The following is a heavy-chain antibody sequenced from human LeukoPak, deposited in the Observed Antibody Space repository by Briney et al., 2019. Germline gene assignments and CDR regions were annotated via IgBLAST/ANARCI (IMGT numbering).Heavy chain of an antibody. CDR3: ATAGKYRFDN. J-gene: IGHJ5*02. D-gene: IGHD6-19*01. CDR1: GFIFSNYW. CDR2: MNTDGSTI. Sequence: PGGSLRLSCAASGFIFSNYWMHWVRQAPGEELVWVSRMNTDGSTINYADYVKGRFTISRDNAKNTLYLQMNSLTTGDTAVYYCATAGKYRFDNWGQGILVTVSS. V-gene: IGHV3-74*01.